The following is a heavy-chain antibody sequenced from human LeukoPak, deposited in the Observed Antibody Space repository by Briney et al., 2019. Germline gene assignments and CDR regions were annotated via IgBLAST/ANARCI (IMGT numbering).Heavy chain of an antibody. V-gene: IGHV4-34*04. Sequence: PSETLSLTCAVYGGSFTSYYWSWIRQPPGKWLEWIGEINHSGSTNNNPSLKSRATISVDTSKNQFSLKLSSMTAADTAVYYCARGQAVIRYFDWGQGTLVTVSS. CDR2: INHSGST. CDR1: GGSFTSYY. J-gene: IGHJ4*02. CDR3: ARGQAVIRYFD. D-gene: IGHD3-9*01.